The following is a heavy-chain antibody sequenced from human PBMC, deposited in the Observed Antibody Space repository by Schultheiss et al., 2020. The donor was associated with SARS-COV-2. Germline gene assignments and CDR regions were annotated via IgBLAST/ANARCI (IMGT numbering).Heavy chain of an antibody. CDR3: ARALVSGSGYHHL. CDR2: ISWNSGSI. V-gene: IGHV3-74*01. J-gene: IGHJ2*01. CDR1: GFTFSSYD. Sequence: GGSLRLSCAASGFTFSSYDMHWVRQATGKGLEWVSGISWNSGSIGYADSVKGRFTIFRDNARNTLYLQMNSLRAEDTAVYYCARALVSGSGYHHLWGRGTLVTVSS. D-gene: IGHD3-22*01.